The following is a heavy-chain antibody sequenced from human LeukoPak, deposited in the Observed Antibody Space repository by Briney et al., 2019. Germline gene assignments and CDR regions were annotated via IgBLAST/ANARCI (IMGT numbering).Heavy chain of an antibody. J-gene: IGHJ3*02. CDR3: AKGGVRDAFDI. CDR1: GFTFDDYA. V-gene: IGHV3-43D*03. D-gene: IGHD3-16*01. CDR2: ISWDGGST. Sequence: PGGSLRLSCAASGFTFDDYAMHWVRQAPGKGLEWVSLISWDGGSTYYADSVKGRFTISRDNSKNSLYLQMNSLRAEDTVLYYCAKGGVRDAFDIWGQGTMVTVSS.